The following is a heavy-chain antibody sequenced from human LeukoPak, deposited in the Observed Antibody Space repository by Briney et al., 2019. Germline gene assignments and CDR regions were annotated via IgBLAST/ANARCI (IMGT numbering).Heavy chain of an antibody. D-gene: IGHD2-8*01. V-gene: IGHV3-11*04. CDR2: ISSSGSTT. Sequence: PGGSLRLSCAASGFTFSDYYMSWIRQAPGKGLEWVSYISSSGSTTYYADSVKGRFTISRDNSKNTLYLQMNSLRAEDTAVYYCARVPCTNGVCYEDYWGQGTLVTVSS. CDR3: ARVPCTNGVCYEDY. J-gene: IGHJ4*02. CDR1: GFTFSDYY.